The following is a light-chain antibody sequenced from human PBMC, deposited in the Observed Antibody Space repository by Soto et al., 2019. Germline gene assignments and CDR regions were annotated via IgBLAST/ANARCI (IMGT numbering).Light chain of an antibody. CDR3: QQRDTWPWT. CDR2: DAS. J-gene: IGKJ1*01. CDR1: QSVRSN. Sequence: EVVLTQSPATLSLSPGERATLSCRASQSVRSNLAWYQYKPGQPPRLLIYDASNRATGIPGRFSGSGSGTDFTLTISNLEPEDFAVYYCQQRDTWPWTFGQGAKVEIK. V-gene: IGKV3-11*01.